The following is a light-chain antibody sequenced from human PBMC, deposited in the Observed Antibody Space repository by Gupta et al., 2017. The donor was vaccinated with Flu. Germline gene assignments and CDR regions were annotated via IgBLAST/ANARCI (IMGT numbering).Light chain of an antibody. CDR1: QDIDNY. Sequence: DIQITQSPSSLSASVGDRLTITCQASQDIDNYLNWYQQKPGKAPKLLIYDVAYLKAGVPSRFSGSGSGTVFSFTISSLQPEDIAAYYCQQSDDLPLTFGGGTTVEIK. V-gene: IGKV1-33*01. J-gene: IGKJ4*01. CDR3: QQSDDLPLT. CDR2: DVA.